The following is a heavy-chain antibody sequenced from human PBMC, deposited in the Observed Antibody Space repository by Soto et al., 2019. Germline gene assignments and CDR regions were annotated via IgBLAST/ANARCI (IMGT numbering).Heavy chain of an antibody. D-gene: IGHD6-19*01. CDR2: ISYDGSNK. J-gene: IGHJ4*02. V-gene: IGHV3-30*18. Sequence: PGGSLRLSCAASGFTFSNHGMHWVRQAPGKGLEWVAVISYDGSNKNYADSVKGRFTISRDNAKNTVYLQMNSLRAEDTAVYYCAKDDDSSGWRNYDFDHWGQGTLVTVSS. CDR3: AKDDDSSGWRNYDFDH. CDR1: GFTFSNHG.